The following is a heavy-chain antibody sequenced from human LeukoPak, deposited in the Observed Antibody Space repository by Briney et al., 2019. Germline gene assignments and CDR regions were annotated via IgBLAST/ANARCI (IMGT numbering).Heavy chain of an antibody. CDR1: GFTFSSYG. Sequence: GGSLRLSCAASGFTFSSYGMHWVRQAPGKGLEWVAVISYDGSNKYYTDSVRGRFTISRDNSKNTLYLQMRAEDTAVYYCAKANNYGSGPRIYYYGMDVWGQGTTVTVSS. CDR3: AKANNYGSGPRIYYYGMDV. J-gene: IGHJ6*02. D-gene: IGHD3-10*01. CDR2: ISYDGSNK. V-gene: IGHV3-30*18.